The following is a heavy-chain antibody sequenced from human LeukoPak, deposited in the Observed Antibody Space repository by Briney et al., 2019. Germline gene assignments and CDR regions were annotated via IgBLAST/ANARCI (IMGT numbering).Heavy chain of an antibody. J-gene: IGHJ4*02. CDR2: IYYSGST. CDR3: ATGGGGSYFDY. Sequence: SEALSLTCAVSGGSISSSNYYWGWIRQPPGKGLEWIGSIYYSGSTYYNPSLKSRVTISVDTSKNQFSLKLSSVTAGDTAVYYCATGGGGSYFDYWGQGTLVTVSS. V-gene: IGHV4-39*01. D-gene: IGHD3-16*01. CDR1: GGSISSSNYY.